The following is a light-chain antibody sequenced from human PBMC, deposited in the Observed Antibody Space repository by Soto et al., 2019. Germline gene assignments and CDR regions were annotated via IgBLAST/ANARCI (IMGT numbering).Light chain of an antibody. J-gene: IGLJ3*02. CDR1: NSDVGSHNF. CDR2: EAS. V-gene: IGLV2-23*01. Sequence: QSALTQPASVSGSPGQSITISCTGTNSDVGSHNFVSWYQQYPGKAPKLLIYEASKRPSGLSNRFSGSKSGNTASLTISGLQAEDEADYYCCSLTTGATWVFGGGTKLT. CDR3: CSLTTGATWV.